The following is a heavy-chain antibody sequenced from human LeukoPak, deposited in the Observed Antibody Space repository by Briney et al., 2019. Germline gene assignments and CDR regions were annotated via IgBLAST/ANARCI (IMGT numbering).Heavy chain of an antibody. CDR3: ASEHSRGGGELLFFGNWFDP. J-gene: IGHJ5*02. Sequence: SETLSLTCTVSGGSISSSSYYWGWIRQPPGKGLEWIGSIYYSGSTYYNPSLKSRVTISVDTSKNQFSLKLSSVTAADTAVYYCASEHSRGGGELLFFGNWFDPWGQGTLVTVSS. CDR1: GGSISSSSYY. CDR2: IYYSGST. D-gene: IGHD3-10*01. V-gene: IGHV4-39*07.